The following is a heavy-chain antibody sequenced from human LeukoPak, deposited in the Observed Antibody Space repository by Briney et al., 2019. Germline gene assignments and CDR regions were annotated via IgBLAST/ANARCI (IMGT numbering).Heavy chain of an antibody. Sequence: QPGGSLRLSCAASGFTFSSYGMHWVRQAPGKGLEWVAVISYDGSNKYYPDSVKGRFTISRDNSKNTLYLQMNSLRAEDTAVYYCAKEIVTFVGATHGDYWGQGTLVTVSS. D-gene: IGHD1-26*01. J-gene: IGHJ4*02. CDR1: GFTFSSYG. V-gene: IGHV3-30*18. CDR2: ISYDGSNK. CDR3: AKEIVTFVGATHGDY.